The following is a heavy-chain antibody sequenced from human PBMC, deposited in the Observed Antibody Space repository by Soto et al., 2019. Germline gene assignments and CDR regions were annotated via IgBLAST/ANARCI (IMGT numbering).Heavy chain of an antibody. Sequence: EVQLVESGGGLVQPGESLRLSCAVSGFTVSSNYMSWVRQAPGKGLEWVSVIYRGGNTFYTDSVKGRFTISRDNSNNTLYLQMNSLRVEDMDVYYCARDPLGPLTTVNVWGQGTLVTVSS. D-gene: IGHD4-17*01. CDR3: ARDPLGPLTTVNV. J-gene: IGHJ4*02. CDR1: GFTVSSNY. CDR2: IYRGGNT. V-gene: IGHV3-66*01.